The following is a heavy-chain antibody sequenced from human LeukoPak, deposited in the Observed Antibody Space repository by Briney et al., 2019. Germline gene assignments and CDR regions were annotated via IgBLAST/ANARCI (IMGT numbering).Heavy chain of an antibody. CDR1: GGSISSGDYY. D-gene: IGHD3-3*01. Sequence: SQTLSLTCTVSGGSISSGDYYWSWIRQPPGKGLEWIGYIYYSGSTYYNPSLKSRITISVDTSKRQFSLKLSSVTAADTAVSYCARYGRIFRSFDYWGQGTLVTVSS. J-gene: IGHJ4*02. CDR2: IYYSGST. V-gene: IGHV4-30-4*01. CDR3: ARYGRIFRSFDY.